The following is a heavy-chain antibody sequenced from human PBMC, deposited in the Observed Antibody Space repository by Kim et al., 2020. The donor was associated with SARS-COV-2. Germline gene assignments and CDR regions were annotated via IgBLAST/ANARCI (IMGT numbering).Heavy chain of an antibody. CDR1: GNTFTTYY. J-gene: IGHJ4*01. D-gene: IGHD2-8*02. Sequence: ASVKVSCKASGNTFTTYYVHWVRQAPGQGLEWMGRIDPSGGNATYAEKFQGRVTLTRETSATTLYMEVNSLRSEDTAVYYCAAVLVTYQSFDTWGQGTLVTVSS. V-gene: IGHV1-46*01. CDR3: AAVLVTYQSFDT. CDR2: IDPSGGNA.